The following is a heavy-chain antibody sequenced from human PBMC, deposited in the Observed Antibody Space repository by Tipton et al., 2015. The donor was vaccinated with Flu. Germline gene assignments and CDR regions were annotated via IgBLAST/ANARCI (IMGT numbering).Heavy chain of an antibody. D-gene: IGHD7-27*01. Sequence: TLSLTCIVSGDYISDDYWNWIRQSPGGGLEWLGYIHHTGKTNPNPSLKSRLTVSVDTSRNQFSLTLNSVTAADTAVYFCARGNWGGAFDTWGQGTMVTVSS. J-gene: IGHJ3*02. CDR2: IHHTGKT. CDR3: ARGNWGGAFDT. CDR1: GDYISDDY. V-gene: IGHV4-59*01.